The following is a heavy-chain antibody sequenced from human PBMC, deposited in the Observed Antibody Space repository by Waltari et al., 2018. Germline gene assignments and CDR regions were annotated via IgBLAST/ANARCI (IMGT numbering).Heavy chain of an antibody. J-gene: IGHJ3*02. V-gene: IGHV1-69-2*01. Sequence: EVQLLPSAAELVQPGTTVKISCKVSGYSFSAYYIHWVQQAPGKGLQWMGLIDPEDGETIYADNFRNTITLTANTSTNTAYLELNNVSSQDTAVFYCATALGDNISASRAFEIWGQGTMITVAS. CDR3: ATALGDNISASRAFEI. CDR2: IDPEDGET. CDR1: GYSFSAYY. D-gene: IGHD1-20*01.